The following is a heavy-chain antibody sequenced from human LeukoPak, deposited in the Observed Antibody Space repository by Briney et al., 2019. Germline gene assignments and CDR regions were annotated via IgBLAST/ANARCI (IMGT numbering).Heavy chain of an antibody. Sequence: PSETLSLTCAVYGGSFSGYYWSWIRQPPGKGLEWIGEINHSGSTNYNPSLKSRVTISVDTSKNQFSLKLSSVTAADTAVYYCARGQGVITRHSDYWGQGTLVTVSS. CDR2: INHSGST. CDR1: GGSFSGYY. V-gene: IGHV4-34*01. D-gene: IGHD3-10*01. CDR3: ARGQGVITRHSDY. J-gene: IGHJ4*02.